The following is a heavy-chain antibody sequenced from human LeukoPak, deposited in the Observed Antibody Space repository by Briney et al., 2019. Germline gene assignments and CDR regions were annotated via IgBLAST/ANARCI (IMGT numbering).Heavy chain of an antibody. J-gene: IGHJ4*02. CDR3: ARPYYYDSSGYGNFDY. V-gene: IGHV4-39*01. Sequence: SETLSLTCTVSGGSISSSSYYWGWIRQPPGKGLEWIGSIYYSGSTYYNPSLKSRVTISVDTSKNQFSLELSSVTAADTAVYYCARPYYYDSSGYGNFDYWGQGTLVTVSS. D-gene: IGHD3-22*01. CDR1: GGSISSSSYY. CDR2: IYYSGST.